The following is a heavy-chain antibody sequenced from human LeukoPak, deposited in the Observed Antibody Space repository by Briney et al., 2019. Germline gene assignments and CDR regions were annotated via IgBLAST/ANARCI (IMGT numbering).Heavy chain of an antibody. D-gene: IGHD2-21*01. CDR1: GFTFSNYA. J-gene: IGHJ4*02. CDR3: ARGSYGAVDY. V-gene: IGHV3-30-3*01. CDR2: ISYDGSNK. Sequence: GGSLRLSCAASGFTFSNYAMHWVRQAPGKGLEWVAVISYDGSNKYYADSVKGRFTISRDNSKNTLYLQMNSLRAEDTAVYYCARGSYGAVDYWGQGTLVTVSS.